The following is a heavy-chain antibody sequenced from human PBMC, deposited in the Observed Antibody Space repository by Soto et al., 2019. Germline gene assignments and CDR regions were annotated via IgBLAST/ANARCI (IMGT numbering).Heavy chain of an antibody. CDR2: VYHRGRS. D-gene: IGHD2-21*02. J-gene: IGHJ4*02. CDR1: GGSVSNSNYY. Sequence: SDTLSLPCTGSGGSVSNSNYYWGWLRHSPGKGLEWIGTVYHRGRSYSKSPVKSRIPLSVDTSKNKLSLNFTSVTTSESAVSYCVRQRSSVETQACFSYCGPGALDTASS. V-gene: IGHV4-39*01. CDR3: VRQRSSVETQACFSY.